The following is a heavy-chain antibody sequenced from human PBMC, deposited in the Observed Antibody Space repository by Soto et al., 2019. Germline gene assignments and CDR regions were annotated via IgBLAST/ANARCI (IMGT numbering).Heavy chain of an antibody. Sequence: GESLKISCKGSGYSFTSYWIGWVRQMPGKGLEWMGIIYPGDSDTRYSPSFQGQVTISADKSISTAYLEWSSLKASDTAMYYCARHSKEGGYYYYYGMDVWGQGTTVTVSS. V-gene: IGHV5-51*01. J-gene: IGHJ6*02. D-gene: IGHD3-16*01. CDR2: IYPGDSDT. CDR1: GYSFTSYW. CDR3: ARHSKEGGYYYYYGMDV.